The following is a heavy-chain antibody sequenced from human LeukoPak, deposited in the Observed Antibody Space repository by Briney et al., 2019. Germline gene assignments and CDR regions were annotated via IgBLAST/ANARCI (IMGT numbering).Heavy chain of an antibody. Sequence: GGSLRLSCVASGITFNDAWMNWVRQAPGKGLEWLGHIKSKTDGETTDYATPVKGRFTISRDGSTNTVFLQMNSLETEDTAVYYCATPPGYWGSAPFDYWGQGTVVTVSS. D-gene: IGHD7-27*01. J-gene: IGHJ4*02. CDR1: GITFNDAW. CDR2: IKSKTDGETT. CDR3: ATPPGYWGSAPFDY. V-gene: IGHV3-15*01.